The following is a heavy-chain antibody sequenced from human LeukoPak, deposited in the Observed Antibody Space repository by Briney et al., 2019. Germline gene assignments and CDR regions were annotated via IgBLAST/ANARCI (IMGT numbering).Heavy chain of an antibody. J-gene: IGHJ4*02. V-gene: IGHV3-21*01. Sequence: GGSLRLSCAASGFTFSSYSMNWVRQAPGKGLEWVSSISSSSSYIYYADSVKGRFTISRDNAKNSLYLQMNSLRAEDTAVYYCARVANYYGSGSYKPLDYWGQGTLVTVSP. CDR2: ISSSSSYI. CDR1: GFTFSSYS. D-gene: IGHD3-10*01. CDR3: ARVANYYGSGSYKPLDY.